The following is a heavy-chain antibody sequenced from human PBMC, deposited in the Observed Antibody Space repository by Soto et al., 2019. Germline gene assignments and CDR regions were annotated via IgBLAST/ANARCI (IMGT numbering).Heavy chain of an antibody. CDR2: IYYTGTT. CDR3: SRQRESASEH. J-gene: IGHJ4*02. V-gene: IGHV4-39*01. Sequence: QLQLQESGPGLVKPSETLSLTCTVSGGSISSSTYHWAWIRQPPGKGLEWIASIYYTGTTYYSPSLKSRVTISVDTSKNHFSLKLSSVTDAYTAVYYCSRQRESASEHWGQGTLVTVSS. CDR1: GGSISSSTYH.